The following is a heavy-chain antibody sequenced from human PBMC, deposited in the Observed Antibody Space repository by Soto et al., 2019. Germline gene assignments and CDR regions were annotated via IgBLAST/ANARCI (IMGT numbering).Heavy chain of an antibody. CDR2: ISAYNGNT. J-gene: IGHJ5*02. CDR1: GYTFTSYG. CDR3: ARDSAVACRVNCFDP. V-gene: IGHV1-18*01. Sequence: GASVKVSCKASGYTFTSYGISGVRQAPGQGLEWMGWISAYNGNTNYAQKLQGRVTMTTDTSTSTAYMELRSLRSDDTAVYYCARDSAVACRVNCFDPWGQGTLVTVSS. D-gene: IGHD6-19*01.